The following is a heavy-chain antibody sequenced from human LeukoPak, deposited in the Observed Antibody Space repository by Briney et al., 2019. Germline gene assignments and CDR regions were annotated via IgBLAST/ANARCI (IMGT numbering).Heavy chain of an antibody. V-gene: IGHV3-21*01. CDR1: GFTFSSYS. D-gene: IGHD2-21*01. CDR3: ARAKAVVGELYSWDY. CDR2: ISSSSSYI. J-gene: IGHJ4*02. Sequence: GGSLRLSCAASGFTFSSYSMNWVRQAPGKGLEWVSSISSSSSYIYYADSVKGRFTISRDNAKNSLYLQMNSLRAEDTAVYYCARAKAVVGELYSWDYWGQGTLVTVSS.